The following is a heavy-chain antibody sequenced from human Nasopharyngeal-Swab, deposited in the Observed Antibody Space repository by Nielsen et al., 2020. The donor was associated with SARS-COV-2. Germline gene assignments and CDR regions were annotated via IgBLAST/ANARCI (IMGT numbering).Heavy chain of an antibody. CDR1: GFTFSSLW. J-gene: IGHJ3*01. Sequence: GGSLRLSCAASGFTFSSLWMSWVRQVPGKGLGGVAAIKPDGSEKFYVDSVKGRFTISRDNAKNSMSLQMNSLRVEDTAVFYCARDWSRAFDVWGQGTMVTVSS. V-gene: IGHV3-7*01. CDR3: ARDWSRAFDV. CDR2: IKPDGSEK.